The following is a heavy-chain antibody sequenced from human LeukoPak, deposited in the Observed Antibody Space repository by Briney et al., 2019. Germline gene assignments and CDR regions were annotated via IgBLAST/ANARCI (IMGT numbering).Heavy chain of an antibody. J-gene: IGHJ3*02. CDR2: IYYSGST. D-gene: IGHD1-26*01. CDR3: ARIPGVGATRHDAFDI. V-gene: IGHV4-39*07. Sequence: SGTLSLTCTVSGGSINSSSYYWGWIRQPPGKGLEWIGSIYYSGSTYYNPSLKSRVTISVDTSKNQFSLKLSSVTAADTAVYYCARIPGVGATRHDAFDIWGQGTMVTVSS. CDR1: GGSINSSSYY.